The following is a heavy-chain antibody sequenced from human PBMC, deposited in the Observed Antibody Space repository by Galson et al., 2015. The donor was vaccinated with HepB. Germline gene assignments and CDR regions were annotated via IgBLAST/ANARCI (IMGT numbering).Heavy chain of an antibody. CDR2: ISYDGSNK. J-gene: IGHJ4*02. Sequence: SLRLSCAASGFTFSSYAMHWVRQAPGKGLEWVAVISYDGSNKYYADSVKGRFTISRDNSKNTLYLQMNSLRAEDTAVYYCAREHSGSYSRDLCPPDYWGQGTLVTVSS. D-gene: IGHD1-26*01. V-gene: IGHV3-30*04. CDR3: AREHSGSYSRDLCPPDY. CDR1: GFTFSSYA.